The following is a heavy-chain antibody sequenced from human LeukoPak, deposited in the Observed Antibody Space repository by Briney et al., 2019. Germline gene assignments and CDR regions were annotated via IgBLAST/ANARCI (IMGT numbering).Heavy chain of an antibody. V-gene: IGHV5-51*01. J-gene: IGHJ3*02. Sequence: GESLEISCKGSGYRFSNSWIGWGRPMPGKGLEWRGCIYPGDSDTRYSPSFQGQVSISADKSISTAYLQWSSLKASDTAMYYCARPRGVSYTLDAFEIWGQGTMVTVSS. CDR2: IYPGDSDT. CDR1: GYRFSNSW. CDR3: ARPRGVSYTLDAFEI. D-gene: IGHD1-26*01.